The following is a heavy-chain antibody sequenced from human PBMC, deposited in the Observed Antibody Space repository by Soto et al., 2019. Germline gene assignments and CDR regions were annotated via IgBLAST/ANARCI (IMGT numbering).Heavy chain of an antibody. V-gene: IGHV3-64*01. CDR3: ARGSSSGWPRGDAFDI. D-gene: IGHD6-19*01. CDR2: ISSNGGST. Sequence: GSLRLSCAASGFTFSSYAMHWVRQAPGKGLEYVSAISSNGGSTYYANSVKGRFTISRDNSKNTLYLQMGSLRAEDMAVYYCARGSSSGWPRGDAFDIWGQGTMVTVSS. J-gene: IGHJ3*02. CDR1: GFTFSSYA.